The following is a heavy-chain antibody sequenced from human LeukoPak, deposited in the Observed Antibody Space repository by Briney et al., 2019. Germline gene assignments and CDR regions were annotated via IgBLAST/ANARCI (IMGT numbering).Heavy chain of an antibody. D-gene: IGHD3-3*01. V-gene: IGHV3-23*01. Sequence: GGSLRLSCAASGFTFSSYAMSWVRQAPGKGLEWVSATSGSGGSTYYADSVKGRFTISRDNSKNTLYLQMNSLRAEDTAVYYCAKAPKGSGYRPSVYWGQGTLVTVSS. J-gene: IGHJ4*02. CDR3: AKAPKGSGYRPSVY. CDR1: GFTFSSYA. CDR2: TSGSGGST.